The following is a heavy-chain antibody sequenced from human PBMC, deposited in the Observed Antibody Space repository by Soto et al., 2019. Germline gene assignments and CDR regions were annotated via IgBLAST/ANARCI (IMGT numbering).Heavy chain of an antibody. J-gene: IGHJ6*02. V-gene: IGHV3-30*04. Sequence: QVQLVESGGGVVQPGRSLRLSCAASGFTFSRHALHWVRQAPGKGLEWVAIISYDGGNKYYADSVKGRFTISRDGSRYTMYLERNSLRVEYTGVYYCARDPRLTGYDRHMDVWGQGTTGTLSS. D-gene: IGHD5-12*01. CDR1: GFTFSRHA. CDR2: ISYDGGNK. CDR3: ARDPRLTGYDRHMDV.